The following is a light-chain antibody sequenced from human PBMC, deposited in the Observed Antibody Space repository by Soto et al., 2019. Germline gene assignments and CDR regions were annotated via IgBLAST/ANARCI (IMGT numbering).Light chain of an antibody. CDR2: AAS. CDR3: QQYDSASIT. CDR1: QSVSSSF. Sequence: EIVLTQSPGTLSLSPGARATLSCRASQSVSSSFLAWYQQKPGQAPRLLIYAASGRATGVPDRFSGSGSGTDFTLSTSRLEPEDFAVYYCQQYDSASITFGQGTRLEIK. J-gene: IGKJ5*01. V-gene: IGKV3-20*01.